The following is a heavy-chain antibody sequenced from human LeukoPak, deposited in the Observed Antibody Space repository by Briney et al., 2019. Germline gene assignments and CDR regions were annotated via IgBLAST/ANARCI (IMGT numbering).Heavy chain of an antibody. V-gene: IGHV1-24*01. D-gene: IGHD3-10*01. J-gene: IGHJ5*02. CDR2: FDPEDGET. CDR3: ATVLLWFGEFPWWFDP. Sequence: ASVKVSCKVSGYTLTELSMHWVRQAPGKGLEWMGGFDPEDGETIYAQKFQGRVTMTEDTSTDTAYMELSSLRSEDTAVYYRATVLLWFGEFPWWFDPWGQGTLVTVSS. CDR1: GYTLTELS.